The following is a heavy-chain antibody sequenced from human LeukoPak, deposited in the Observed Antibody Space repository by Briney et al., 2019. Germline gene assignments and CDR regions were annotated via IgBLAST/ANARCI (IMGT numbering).Heavy chain of an antibody. D-gene: IGHD3-3*01. V-gene: IGHV1-8*02. CDR3: ARGRSGPIDY. CDR1: GYTFTGYY. J-gene: IGHJ4*02. CDR2: MNPNSGNT. Sequence: ASVKVSCKASGYTFTGYYMHWVRQAPGQGLGWMGWMNPNSGNTGYAQRFQGRVTMTRNTSISTAYMELSSLRSEDTAVYYCARGRSGPIDYWGQGTLVTVSS.